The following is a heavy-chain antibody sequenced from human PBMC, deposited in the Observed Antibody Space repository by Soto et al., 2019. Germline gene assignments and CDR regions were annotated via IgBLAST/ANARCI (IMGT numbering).Heavy chain of an antibody. CDR3: ARQDYYGSGSYHEFNFDY. J-gene: IGHJ4*02. V-gene: IGHV4-34*01. Sequence: PSETLSLTCAVYGGSFSGYYWSWIRQPPGKGLEWIGEINHSGSTNYNPSLKSRVTISVDTSKNQFSLKLSSVTAADTAVYYCARQDYYGSGSYHEFNFDYWGQGSLVTVSS. CDR2: INHSGST. CDR1: GGSFSGYY. D-gene: IGHD3-10*01.